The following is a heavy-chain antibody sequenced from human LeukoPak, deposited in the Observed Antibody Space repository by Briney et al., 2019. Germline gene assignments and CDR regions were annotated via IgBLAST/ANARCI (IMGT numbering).Heavy chain of an antibody. CDR3: ARGRISRPYYYDSSGYFDY. D-gene: IGHD3-22*01. CDR1: GGSFSGYY. CDR2: INHSGST. Sequence: SETLSLTCAVYGGSFSGYYWSWIRQPPGKGLEWIGEINHSGSTNYNPSLKSRVTISVDTSKNQFSLKLSSVTAADTAVYYCARGRISRPYYYDSSGYFDYWGQGTLVTVSS. V-gene: IGHV4-34*01. J-gene: IGHJ4*02.